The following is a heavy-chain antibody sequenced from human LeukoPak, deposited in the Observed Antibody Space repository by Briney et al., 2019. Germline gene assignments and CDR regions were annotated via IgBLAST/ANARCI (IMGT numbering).Heavy chain of an antibody. CDR1: GLTFGSYW. V-gene: IGHV3-7*03. J-gene: IGHJ1*01. CDR2: IKQDGSEK. D-gene: IGHD2-21*02. Sequence: GGSLRLSCAASGLTFGSYWMSWVRQAPGKGLEWVANIKQDGSEKYYVDSVKGRFTISRDNAKNSLYLQMNSLRAEDTAVYYCARESCGGDCSSGDFQHWGQGTLVTVSS. CDR3: ARESCGGDCSSGDFQH.